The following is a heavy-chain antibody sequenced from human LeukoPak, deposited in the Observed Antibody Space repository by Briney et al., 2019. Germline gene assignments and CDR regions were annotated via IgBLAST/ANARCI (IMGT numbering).Heavy chain of an antibody. CDR2: IYSGGST. CDR3: AKIVLMVYAPTRDFDY. Sequence: GGSLRLSCAASGFTVSSNYMSWVRQAPGKGLEWVSVIYSGGSTYYADSVKGRFTISRDNSKNTLYLQMNSLRAEDTAVYYCAKIVLMVYAPTRDFDYWGQGTLVTVSS. D-gene: IGHD2-8*01. CDR1: GFTVSSNY. J-gene: IGHJ4*02. V-gene: IGHV3-66*01.